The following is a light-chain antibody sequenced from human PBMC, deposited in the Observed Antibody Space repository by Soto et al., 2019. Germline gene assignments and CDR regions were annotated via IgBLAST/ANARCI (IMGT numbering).Light chain of an antibody. CDR1: QSISSW. CDR3: QDYSSSSGLS. Sequence: DLQMTQSPSTPSASVRDRVTITCRASQSISSWLAGYQQKPGKAPKLLNYQTSSFKSGVPSRFSGSGSGTEFTLTISSLQPDDFATYYCQDYSSSSGLSFGGGTKVDIK. J-gene: IGKJ4*01. CDR2: QTS. V-gene: IGKV1-5*03.